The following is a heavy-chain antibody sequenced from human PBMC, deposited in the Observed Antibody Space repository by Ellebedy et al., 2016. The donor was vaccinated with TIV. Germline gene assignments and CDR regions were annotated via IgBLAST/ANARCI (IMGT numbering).Heavy chain of an antibody. CDR2: INNGGRTT. D-gene: IGHD2-2*01. J-gene: IGHJ4*02. V-gene: IGHV3-23*01. Sequence: GESLKISCAASGFTFSPYAMAWVRQAPGKGLEWVSGINNGGRTTSYADSVKGRFTISRDNSKKTLYLQMNSLRAEDTAVYYCAKGRGGGSDSSTPRYYFDYWGLGTLVTVSS. CDR1: GFTFSPYA. CDR3: AKGRGGGSDSSTPRYYFDY.